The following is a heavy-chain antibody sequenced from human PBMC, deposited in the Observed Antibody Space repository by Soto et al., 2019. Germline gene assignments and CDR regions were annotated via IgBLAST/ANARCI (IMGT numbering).Heavy chain of an antibody. CDR2: INGSSSTM. CDR3: ARGDRFRCSGDRCFSDGLFLS. V-gene: IGHV3-48*02. D-gene: IGHD2-15*01. Sequence: EVQLVESGGGLVQRGGSLRLSCAASVFTFGIYSMNWVRQAPGKGLEWISYINGSSSTMYYADSVKGRFIISRDNADNSLYLQMNSLRDADTAVYYCARGDRFRCSGDRCFSDGLFLSWGQGTLVTVSS. CDR1: VFTFGIYS. J-gene: IGHJ5*02.